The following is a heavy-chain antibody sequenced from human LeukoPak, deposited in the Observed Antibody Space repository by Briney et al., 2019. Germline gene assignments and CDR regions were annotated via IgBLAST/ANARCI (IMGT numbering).Heavy chain of an antibody. CDR3: TRDASGDTSSGPRMDV. J-gene: IGHJ6*02. CDR2: IYSGGST. Sequence: GGSLRRSCAASGLTVSSNYMTWVRQAPGKGLEWVSLIYSGGSTYYADSVKGRFTISRDDSKNTLYLQMNSLRAEDTAVYYCTRDASGDTSSGPRMDVWGQGTTVTVS. CDR1: GLTVSSNY. D-gene: IGHD1-26*01. V-gene: IGHV3-53*01.